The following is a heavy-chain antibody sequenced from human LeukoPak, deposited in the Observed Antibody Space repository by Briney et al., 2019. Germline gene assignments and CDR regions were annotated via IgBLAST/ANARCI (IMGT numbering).Heavy chain of an antibody. J-gene: IGHJ5*02. CDR1: GYTFTSYD. V-gene: IGHV1-8*01. CDR3: AREYCSSTSCYP. CDR2: MNPNSGNT. Sequence: ASVKVSCTVSGYTFTSYDINWVRQATGQGLEWMGWMNPNSGNTGYAQKFQGRVTMTRNTSISTAYMELSSLRSEDTAVYYCAREYCSSTSCYPWGQGTLVTVSS. D-gene: IGHD2-2*01.